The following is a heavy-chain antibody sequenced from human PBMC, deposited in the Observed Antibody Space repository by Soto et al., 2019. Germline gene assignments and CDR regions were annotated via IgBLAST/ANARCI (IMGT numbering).Heavy chain of an antibody. CDR2: INYGGTT. J-gene: IGHJ5*02. D-gene: IGHD1-7*01. CDR1: GGSIGSYFNNYS. CDR3: ARGHPGSVLSTLLGTAYWFDT. V-gene: IGHV4-34*01. Sequence: QVQLQQWGAGLLKPSETLSLTCAVYGGSIGSYFNNYSWSWIRQTPGKGLVWIGEINYGGTTNYTPSRKTLISISIDPSKNQFPRKVKSVTAAYTATYYCARGHPGSVLSTLLGTAYWFDTWGQGTLVSVAS.